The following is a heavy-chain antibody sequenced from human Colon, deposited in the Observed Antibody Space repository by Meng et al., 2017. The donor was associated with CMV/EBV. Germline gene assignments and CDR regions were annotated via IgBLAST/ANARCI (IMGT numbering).Heavy chain of an antibody. CDR1: GYTFTGNY. J-gene: IGHJ4*02. D-gene: IGHD3-10*01. CDR2: INPNSGEA. Sequence: ASVKVSCKASGYTFTGNYLHWVRQAPGQGPDLMGWINPNSGEAKSAQKFQGRVTLTRDTSISTVYMELSGLRSDDTAVYYCAREGVDTVLVPPVVLLDYWGQGTLVTVSS. CDR3: AREGVDTVLVPPVVLLDY. V-gene: IGHV1-2*02.